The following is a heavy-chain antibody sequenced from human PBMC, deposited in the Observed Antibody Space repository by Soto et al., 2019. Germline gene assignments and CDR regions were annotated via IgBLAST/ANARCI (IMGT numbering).Heavy chain of an antibody. CDR2: ISGSGDST. J-gene: IGHJ4*02. V-gene: IGHV3-23*01. Sequence: EVQLLESGGGLVQPGGSLRLSCAASGFTFSSYAMSWVRQAPGKGLEWVSVISGSGDSTYYADSVKGRFTISRDNSKHTLYLQMNSQRAEDTAVYYCARRTSGWYLDYWDQGTLVTVSS. CDR3: ARRTSGWYLDY. D-gene: IGHD6-19*01. CDR1: GFTFSSYA.